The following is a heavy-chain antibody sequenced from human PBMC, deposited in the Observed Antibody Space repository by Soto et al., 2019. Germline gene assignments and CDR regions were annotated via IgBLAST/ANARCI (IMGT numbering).Heavy chain of an antibody. CDR3: ASYGDGRYFDPLFDY. CDR2: IYHSGST. Sequence: SETLSLTCAVSGGSISSGGYSWSWIRQPPGKGLEWIGYIYHSGSTYYNPSLKSRVTISVDRSKNQFSLKLSSVTAADTAVYYCASYGDGRYFDPLFDYWGQGTLVTVSS. V-gene: IGHV4-30-2*02. D-gene: IGHD3-9*01. J-gene: IGHJ4*02. CDR1: GGSISSGGYS.